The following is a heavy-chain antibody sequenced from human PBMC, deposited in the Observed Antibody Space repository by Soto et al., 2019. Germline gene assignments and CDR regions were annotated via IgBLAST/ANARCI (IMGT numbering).Heavy chain of an antibody. Sequence: QLHLVQSGAEVKKHGASVNVSGQSSGSITNHHMHWVRQAPGQGLELMGIFNPRGLSTKYAQKFQGIVTITRYTSTSTVYMELSSLTSEDTAVYFCAKVTHRGPIAVAGPLGSWGQGTLVIVSS. D-gene: IGHD6-19*01. V-gene: IGHV1-46*01. CDR2: FNPRGLST. CDR3: AKVTHRGPIAVAGPLGS. J-gene: IGHJ4*02. CDR1: GSITNHH.